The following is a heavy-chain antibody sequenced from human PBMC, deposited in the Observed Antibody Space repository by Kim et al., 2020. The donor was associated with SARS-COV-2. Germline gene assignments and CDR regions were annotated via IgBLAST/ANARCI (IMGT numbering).Heavy chain of an antibody. J-gene: IGHJ6*02. D-gene: IGHD3-16*02. CDR2: ISWYGDNR. CDR1: GFRFDDYA. CDR3: ARSGDGTYPQGAYYYGLDV. Sequence: GGSLRLSCAASGFRFDDYALHWVRQPPGKGLEWVSGISWYGDNRGYADSVMGRFTISRDNAKNSLYLQMNELRPDDTALYYCARSGDGTYPQGAYYYGLDVWGQGTTVTVSS. V-gene: IGHV3-9*01.